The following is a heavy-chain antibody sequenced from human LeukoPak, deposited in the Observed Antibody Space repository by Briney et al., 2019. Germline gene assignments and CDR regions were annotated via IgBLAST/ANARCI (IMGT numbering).Heavy chain of an antibody. Sequence: SQTLSLTCAISGDTVSNNSAAWNWIRQAPSRGLEWLGRTYYRSKWFNDYALSVESRITINAGTSKNQFSLQMSSVTPEDTAVYFCVRSDYGDSTFDYWGQGTLVTVSS. J-gene: IGHJ4*02. CDR2: TYYRSKWFN. D-gene: IGHD4-17*01. V-gene: IGHV6-1*01. CDR1: GDTVSNNSAA. CDR3: VRSDYGDSTFDY.